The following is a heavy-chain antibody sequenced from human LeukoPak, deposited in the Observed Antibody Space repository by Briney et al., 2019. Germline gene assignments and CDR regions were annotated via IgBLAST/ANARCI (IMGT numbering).Heavy chain of an antibody. Sequence: SETLSLTCTVSGGSISSYYWSWIRQPPGKGLEWIGYIYYSGSTNYNPSLKSRVTISVDTSKNQFSLKLSSVTAADTAVYYCARFDSRPHYMDVWGKGTTVTISS. J-gene: IGHJ6*03. CDR3: ARFDSRPHYMDV. D-gene: IGHD3-9*01. CDR2: IYYSGST. CDR1: GGSISSYY. V-gene: IGHV4-59*08.